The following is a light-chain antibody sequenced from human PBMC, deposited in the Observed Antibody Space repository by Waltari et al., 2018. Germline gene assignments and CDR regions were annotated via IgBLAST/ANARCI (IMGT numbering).Light chain of an antibody. CDR2: AAS. Sequence: TCRASQGIRNSLAWYQQKPGKAPKPLLYAASTLESEVPSRFSGSGSGTDYTLTISSLQPEDFATYYCQQYYSTFWTFGQGTKVEIK. J-gene: IGKJ1*01. CDR1: QGIRNS. CDR3: QQYYSTFWT. V-gene: IGKV1-NL1*01.